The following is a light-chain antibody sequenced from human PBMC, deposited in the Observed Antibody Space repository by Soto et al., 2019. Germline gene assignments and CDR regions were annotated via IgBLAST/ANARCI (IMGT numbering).Light chain of an antibody. CDR3: QQYFEWPPMP. CDR2: GAS. Sequence: VMTQSPATLFVSPGERATLSCWASETVATNLAWYQQKPDQAPRLLIFGASTRAAGISDRFRGSGSGTEFTITISSLRSEDSAIYYCQQYFEWPPMPFGQGTKVDIK. V-gene: IGKV3-15*01. CDR1: ETVATN. J-gene: IGKJ1*01.